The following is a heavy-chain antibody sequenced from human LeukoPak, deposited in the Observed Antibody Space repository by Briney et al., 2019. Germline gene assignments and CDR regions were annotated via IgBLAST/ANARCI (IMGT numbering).Heavy chain of an antibody. D-gene: IGHD6-19*01. J-gene: IGHJ4*02. Sequence: GGSLRLSCAASGFTFSSYAVSWVRQAPGKGLEWVSAISGSGGSTYYADSVRGRLTISRDNSKNTLYLQMNSLRAEDTAVYYCARDLPYSSGRPVYWGQGTLVTVSS. CDR2: ISGSGGST. CDR3: ARDLPYSSGRPVY. V-gene: IGHV3-23*01. CDR1: GFTFSSYA.